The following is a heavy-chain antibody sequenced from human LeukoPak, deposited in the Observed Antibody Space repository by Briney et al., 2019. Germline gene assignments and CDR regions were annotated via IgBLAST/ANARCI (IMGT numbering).Heavy chain of an antibody. CDR1: GGSISSYY. J-gene: IGHJ4*02. CDR2: VYYSGST. CDR3: ARGATSFDF. Sequence: AETLSLTCTVSGGSISSYYWSWIRQPPGKGLEWIGYVYYSGSTNYNPSLRSRVTISVDMPKNQFSLKLTSVTVADSAVYYCARGATSFDFWGQGTLVTVSS. V-gene: IGHV4-59*01.